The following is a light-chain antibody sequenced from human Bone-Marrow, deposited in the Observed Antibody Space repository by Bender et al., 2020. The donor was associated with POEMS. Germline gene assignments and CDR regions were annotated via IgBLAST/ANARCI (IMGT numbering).Light chain of an antibody. Sequence: QSALTQPSSVSGSPGQSITISCTGTSSDVGGYRYVSWFQHHPGKAPKVIIYDVTDRPSGVSSRFSGSKSGNTASLTVSGLQAEDEADYYCSSAAGGNKFVFGGGTKLTVL. CDR1: SSDVGGYRY. CDR2: DVT. V-gene: IGLV2-14*03. CDR3: SSAAGGNKFV. J-gene: IGLJ2*01.